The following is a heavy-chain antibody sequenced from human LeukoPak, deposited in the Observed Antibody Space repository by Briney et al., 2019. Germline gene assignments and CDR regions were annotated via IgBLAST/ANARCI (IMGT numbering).Heavy chain of an antibody. CDR2: ISSSSSYI. D-gene: IGHD4-17*01. CDR1: GFTFSSYS. CDR3: ARNQISYGDYVDYYYMDV. V-gene: IGHV3-21*01. J-gene: IGHJ6*03. Sequence: GGSLSLSCAASGFTFSSYSMNWVRQAPGKGLEWVSSISSSSSYIYYADSVKGRFTISRDNAKNSLYLQMNSLRAEDTAVYYCARNQISYGDYVDYYYMDVWGKGTTVTISS.